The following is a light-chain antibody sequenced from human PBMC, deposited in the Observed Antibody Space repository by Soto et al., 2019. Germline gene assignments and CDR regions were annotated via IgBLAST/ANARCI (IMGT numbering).Light chain of an antibody. CDR1: QSVSSW. V-gene: IGKV1-5*01. Sequence: DIQMTQSPSTLSASVGDRVTITCRASQSVSSWLAWYQQKPGKAPKLLIYDASSLEGGVPSRFSGSGSGTEFTLTISSLQPDDFATYYCQQYNSYSQWTFGQGTKVEI. CDR2: DAS. CDR3: QQYNSYSQWT. J-gene: IGKJ1*01.